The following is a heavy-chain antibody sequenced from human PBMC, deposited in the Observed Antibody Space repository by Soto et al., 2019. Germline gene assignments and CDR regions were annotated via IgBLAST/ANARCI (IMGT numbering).Heavy chain of an antibody. D-gene: IGHD1-1*01. Sequence: PGGSLRLSCAASGFTFSDYYMSWVRQAPGRGLEWISYSSNSGTFARYATSVKGRFSISRDNANNSLYLEMNSLRVEDTAVYYCARSGDNFNLLDYWGQGTPVTVSS. CDR3: ARSGDNFNLLDY. CDR1: GFTFSDYY. CDR2: SSNSGTFA. V-gene: IGHV3-11*06. J-gene: IGHJ4*02.